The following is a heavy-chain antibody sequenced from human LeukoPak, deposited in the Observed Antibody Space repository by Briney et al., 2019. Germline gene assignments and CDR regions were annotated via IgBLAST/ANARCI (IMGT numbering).Heavy chain of an antibody. CDR2: INPNSGGT. D-gene: IGHD2-2*02. CDR1: GYTFTGYY. J-gene: IGHJ6*03. CDR3: ARDFPDIVVVPAAISLYYYYYMDV. Sequence: ASVKVSCKASGYTFTGYYMHWVRQAPGQGLEWMGRINPNSGGTNYAQKLQGRVTMTTDTSTSTAYMELRSLRSDDTAVYYCARDFPDIVVVPAAISLYYYYYMDVWGKGTTVTVSS. V-gene: IGHV1-2*06.